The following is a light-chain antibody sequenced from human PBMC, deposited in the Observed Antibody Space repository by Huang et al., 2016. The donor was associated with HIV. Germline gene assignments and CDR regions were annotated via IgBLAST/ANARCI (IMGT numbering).Light chain of an antibody. V-gene: IGKV3-11*01. CDR1: LGVSSY. CDR3: QQRSNWPYT. CDR2: DAS. J-gene: IGKJ2*01. Sequence: EIVFPQSPATLSLSPGERATLSCRASLGVSSYLAGYHQKPGQAPRLLIYDASNRATGTPARFSGSGSGTDFTLTISSLEPEDFAVYYCQQRSNWPYTFGQGTKLEIK.